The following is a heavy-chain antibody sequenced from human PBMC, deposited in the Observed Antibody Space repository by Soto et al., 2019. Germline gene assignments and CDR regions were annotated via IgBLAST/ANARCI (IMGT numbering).Heavy chain of an antibody. Sequence: SETLSLTCAVYGGSFSGYYWSWIRQPPGKGLEWIGEINHSGSTNYNPSLKSRVTISVDTSKNQFSLKLSSVTAADTAVYYCARDFLDGDYVPSGYFQHWGQGTLVTVSS. D-gene: IGHD4-17*01. CDR3: ARDFLDGDYVPSGYFQH. V-gene: IGHV4-34*01. CDR1: GGSFSGYY. CDR2: INHSGST. J-gene: IGHJ1*01.